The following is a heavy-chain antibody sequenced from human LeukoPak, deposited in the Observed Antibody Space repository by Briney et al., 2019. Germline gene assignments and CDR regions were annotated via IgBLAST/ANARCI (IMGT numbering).Heavy chain of an antibody. CDR2: IYYSGST. J-gene: IGHJ3*02. D-gene: IGHD2-2*01. Sequence: SETPSLTCTVSGGSISSSSYYWGWIRQPPGKGLEWIGSIYYSGSTYYNPSLKSRVTISVDTSKNQFSLKLSSVTAADTAVYYCARLRRYCSSTSCYFRETNAFDIWGQGTMVTVSS. V-gene: IGHV4-39*01. CDR1: GGSISSSSYY. CDR3: ARLRRYCSSTSCYFRETNAFDI.